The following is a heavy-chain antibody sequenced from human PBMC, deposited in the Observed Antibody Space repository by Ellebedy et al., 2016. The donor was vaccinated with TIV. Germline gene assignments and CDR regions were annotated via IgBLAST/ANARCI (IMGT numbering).Heavy chain of an antibody. CDR1: GFTFSSHA. CDR3: AKERYYDILSGGADF. J-gene: IGHJ4*02. V-gene: IGHV3-23*01. D-gene: IGHD3-9*01. CDR2: RGGGGRST. Sequence: GESLKISCAASGFTFSSHAVSWVRQAPGKGLWVGGGRGGGGRSTYYADSLKGRFTISRDNSKSTLYLQLNSLRPQDTAVYYCAKERYYDILSGGADFWGQGTLVTVSS.